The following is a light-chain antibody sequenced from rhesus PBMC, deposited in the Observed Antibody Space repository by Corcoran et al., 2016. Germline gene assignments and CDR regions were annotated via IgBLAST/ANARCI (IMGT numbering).Light chain of an antibody. J-gene: IGLJ1*01. CDR1: SSDIGGYNY. CDR3: CSYTTSSTFI. Sequence: QSAPTQPTSVSGSPGQSVTISCTGTSSDIGGYNYVSWYQQHPGKAPKLMIYGVSNRPSGVSDRFSVSKSGNTASLTISGLQAEDDADYYCCSYTTSSTFIFGAGTRLTVL. V-gene: IGLV2S7*01. CDR2: GVS.